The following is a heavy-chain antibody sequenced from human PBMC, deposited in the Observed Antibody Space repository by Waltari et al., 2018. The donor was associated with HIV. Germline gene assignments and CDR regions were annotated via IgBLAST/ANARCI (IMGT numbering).Heavy chain of an antibody. J-gene: IGHJ4*02. Sequence: QVQLQQWGAGLLKPSETLSLTCAVYGGSFSGYYWSWIRQPPGKGLEWIGEINHSGSTNYNPSLKSRVTISVDTSKNQFSLKLSSVTAADTAVYYCARVSVATPGVFDYWGQGTLVTVSS. D-gene: IGHD2-15*01. V-gene: IGHV4-34*01. CDR3: ARVSVATPGVFDY. CDR1: GGSFSGYY. CDR2: INHSGST.